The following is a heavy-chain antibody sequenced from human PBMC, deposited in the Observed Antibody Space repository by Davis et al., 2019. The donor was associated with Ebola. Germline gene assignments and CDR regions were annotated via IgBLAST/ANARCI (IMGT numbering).Heavy chain of an antibody. V-gene: IGHV3-30*03. D-gene: IGHD6-13*01. CDR1: GFTFSSYG. CDR2: ITYDGSNK. J-gene: IGHJ6*04. Sequence: GESLKISCAASGFTFSSYGMHWVRQAPGKGLEWVAVITYDGSNKYYADSVKGRFTISRDNSKNTLYLQMNSLRAEDTAVYYCAREWQQRYYDYGMDVWGKGTTVTVSS. CDR3: AREWQQRYYDYGMDV.